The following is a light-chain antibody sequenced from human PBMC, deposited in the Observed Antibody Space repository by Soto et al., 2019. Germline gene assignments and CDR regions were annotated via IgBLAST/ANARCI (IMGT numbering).Light chain of an antibody. Sequence: QAVVTQPPSASGTPGQRVPISCSGSSSNIGSNYVYWYQHLPGTAPKLLIYRNDQRPSGVPDRFSGSKSGTSGSLDISGLRSEDEADYYCAAWDASLSGVIFGGGTKLTVL. CDR3: AAWDASLSGVI. CDR1: SSNIGSNY. V-gene: IGLV1-47*01. J-gene: IGLJ2*01. CDR2: RND.